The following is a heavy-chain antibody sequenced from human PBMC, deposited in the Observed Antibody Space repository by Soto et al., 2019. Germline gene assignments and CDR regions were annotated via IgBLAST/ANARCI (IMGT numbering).Heavy chain of an antibody. Sequence: QVHLQESGPGLVKPSETLTLTCTVSGDSFSDYYWNWIRQAPGKGLEWIGFVFHSATTSYTPSLKTRVAISDDTSKKQFFLRLTSLTAADTAIYYCARGHFSSGWPIDHWGQGILVTVSS. D-gene: IGHD3-22*01. CDR3: ARGHFSSGWPIDH. CDR1: GDSFSDYY. J-gene: IGHJ4*02. CDR2: VFHSATT. V-gene: IGHV4-59*12.